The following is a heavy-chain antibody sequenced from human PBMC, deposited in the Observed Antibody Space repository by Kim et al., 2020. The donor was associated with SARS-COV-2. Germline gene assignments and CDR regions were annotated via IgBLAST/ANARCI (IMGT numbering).Heavy chain of an antibody. V-gene: IGHV4-59*01. D-gene: IGHD1-26*01. Sequence: SETLSLTCTVSGGSIRSDYWSWIWQPPGKGLEWIGYISYSGSSNYNPSLKSRVTISIDTSNQFSLKLRSVTAADTAVYYCAREGAVPSTYYYYMDVWGKGITVTVSS. CDR2: ISYSGSS. CDR3: AREGAVPSTYYYYMDV. J-gene: IGHJ6*03. CDR1: GGSIRSDY.